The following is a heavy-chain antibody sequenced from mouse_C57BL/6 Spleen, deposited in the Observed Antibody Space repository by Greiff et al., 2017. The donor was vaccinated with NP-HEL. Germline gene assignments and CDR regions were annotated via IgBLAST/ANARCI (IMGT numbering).Heavy chain of an antibody. Sequence: VQLKQSGPVLVKPGALVKMSCKASGYTFTDYYMNWVKQSHGKSLEWIGVINPYNGGTSYNQKFKGKATLTVDKSSSTAYMELNSLTSEDSAVYYCARDGSADYFDYWGQGTTLTVSS. D-gene: IGHD1-1*01. CDR3: ARDGSADYFDY. CDR1: GYTFTDYY. V-gene: IGHV1-19*01. CDR2: INPYNGGT. J-gene: IGHJ2*01.